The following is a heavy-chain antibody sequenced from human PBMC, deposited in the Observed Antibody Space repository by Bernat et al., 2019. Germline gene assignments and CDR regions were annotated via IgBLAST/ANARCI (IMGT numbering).Heavy chain of an antibody. CDR1: GLTFSDST. Sequence: EVQLAESGGGLVQPGGSLKRYCAASGLTFSDSTMQWVRQASGKGLEWVGRVRTKANGFATSYSASVTGRFTISRDDSKNTAYLQMNSLNIEDTAVYYCTRSGALAEQTFDYWGQGTLVTVSS. V-gene: IGHV3-73*01. J-gene: IGHJ4*02. CDR3: TRSGALAEQTFDY. D-gene: IGHD3-10*01. CDR2: VRTKANGFAT.